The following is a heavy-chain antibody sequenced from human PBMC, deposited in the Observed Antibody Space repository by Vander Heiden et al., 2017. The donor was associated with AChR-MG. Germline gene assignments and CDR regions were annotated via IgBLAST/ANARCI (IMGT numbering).Heavy chain of an antibody. D-gene: IGHD3-10*01. CDR1: GASIENDH. Sequence: QVQLQESGPGLVKSSETLSLTCFVSGASIENDHWSWVRQPAGKGLEWIGRLSASGNTNYNPSLESRASLSGDTSKNQFSLKLSPVTPADTAVYYCARVGVNYRWFDPWGPGILVTISS. CDR3: ARVGVNYRWFDP. CDR2: LSASGNT. V-gene: IGHV4-4*07. J-gene: IGHJ5*02.